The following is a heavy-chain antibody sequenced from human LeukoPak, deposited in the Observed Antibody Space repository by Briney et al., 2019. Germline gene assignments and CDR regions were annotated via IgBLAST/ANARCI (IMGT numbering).Heavy chain of an antibody. D-gene: IGHD4/OR15-4a*01. CDR3: AKESGALGAPLYDY. V-gene: IGHV3-23*01. J-gene: IGHJ4*02. Sequence: PGGSLRLSCAASGFIVSRDYMSWVRQAPGEGLEWVSGISDNGGGTYYADSLKGRFTISRDNSKNMLYLQMNSLRAEDTAVYYCAKESGALGAPLYDYWGRGILVTASS. CDR2: ISDNGGGT. CDR1: GFIVSRDY.